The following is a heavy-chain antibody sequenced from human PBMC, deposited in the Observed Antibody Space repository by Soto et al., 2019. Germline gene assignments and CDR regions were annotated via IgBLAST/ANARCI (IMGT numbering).Heavy chain of an antibody. CDR2: IYYSGST. D-gene: IGHD4-17*01. J-gene: IGHJ4*02. V-gene: IGHV4-30-4*01. CDR3: ARTPYGDYVGEYYFDY. Sequence: QVQLQESGPGLVKPSQTLSLTCTVSGGSISSGDYYWSWIRQPPGKGLEWIGYIYYSGSTYYNPSLKSRVTISVDPSKNQFSLKLSSVTAADTAVYYCARTPYGDYVGEYYFDYWGQGTLVTVSS. CDR1: GGSISSGDYY.